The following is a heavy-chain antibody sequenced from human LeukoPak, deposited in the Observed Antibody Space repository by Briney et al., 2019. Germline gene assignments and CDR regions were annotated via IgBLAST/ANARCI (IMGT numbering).Heavy chain of an antibody. Sequence: PSETLSLTCAVYGGSFSGYYWSWIRQPPGKGLEWIGEINHSGSTNYNPPLKSRVTISVDTSKNQCSLKLSSVTAADTAVYYCAGGGAARFGELPFDHWGQGTLVTVSS. J-gene: IGHJ4*02. CDR3: AGGGAARFGELPFDH. CDR2: INHSGST. V-gene: IGHV4-34*01. CDR1: GGSFSGYY. D-gene: IGHD3-10*01.